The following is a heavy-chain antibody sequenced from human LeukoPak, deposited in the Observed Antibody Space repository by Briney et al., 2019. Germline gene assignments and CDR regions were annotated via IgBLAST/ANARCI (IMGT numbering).Heavy chain of an antibody. CDR3: AKDQSRDDSRGDFFN. CDR1: GFTFSSYA. CDR2: ISYDGTNT. V-gene: IGHV3-30-3*01. Sequence: PGRSLRLSCEASGFTFSSYALHWVRQAPGKGLEWVTYISYDGTNTYYTDSVKGRFTISRDNSKNTLYLQMNSLRVEDTAVYYCAKDQSRDDSRGDFFNWGKGTLVTVSS. D-gene: IGHD3-22*01. J-gene: IGHJ4*02.